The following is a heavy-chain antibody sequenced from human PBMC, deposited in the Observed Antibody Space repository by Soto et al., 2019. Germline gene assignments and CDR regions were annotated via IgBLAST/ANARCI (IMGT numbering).Heavy chain of an antibody. J-gene: IGHJ4*02. CDR3: ARDQVADFDY. CDR2: IKQDGSEK. D-gene: IGHD6-19*01. Sequence: GGSLRLSCAASGFTVSSYWTSWVRQAPGKGLGWVANIKQDGSEKYYVDSVKGRFTTPRDNAKNSLYLQMNSLRAEDTAVYYCARDQVADFDYWGQGTLVTVSS. CDR1: GFTVSSYW. V-gene: IGHV3-7*01.